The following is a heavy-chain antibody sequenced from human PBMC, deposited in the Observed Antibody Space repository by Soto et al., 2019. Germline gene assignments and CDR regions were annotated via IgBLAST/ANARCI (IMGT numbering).Heavy chain of an antibody. CDR2: ISPSAGTT. J-gene: IGHJ4*02. Sequence: QVQLVQSGAEVKRPGASVKVSCKASGYTFTTYYLHWVRLAPGQGLEWMGIISPSAGTTTYAQKFQGRVTMTRDTSTSTIYMELSSLRPEDAAVYYCVRDPLMAGDGAYFDYWGQGTLVTVSS. V-gene: IGHV1-46*01. CDR3: VRDPLMAGDGAYFDY. CDR1: GYTFTTYY. D-gene: IGHD4-17*01.